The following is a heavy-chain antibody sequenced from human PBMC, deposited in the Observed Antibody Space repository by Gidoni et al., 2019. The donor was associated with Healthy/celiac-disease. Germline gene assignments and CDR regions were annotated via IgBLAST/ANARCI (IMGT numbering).Heavy chain of an antibody. CDR3: ARVSGWYVGDY. D-gene: IGHD6-19*01. CDR2: ISYDGSNK. V-gene: IGHV3-30-3*01. CDR1: GFTFRSYA. Sequence: QVQLVESGGGVVQPGRSLRLSCAASGFTFRSYAMHWVRQAPGKGLEWVAVISYDGSNKYYADSVKGRFTISRDNSKNTLYLQMNSLRAEDTAVYYCARVSGWYVGDYWGQGTLVTVSS. J-gene: IGHJ4*02.